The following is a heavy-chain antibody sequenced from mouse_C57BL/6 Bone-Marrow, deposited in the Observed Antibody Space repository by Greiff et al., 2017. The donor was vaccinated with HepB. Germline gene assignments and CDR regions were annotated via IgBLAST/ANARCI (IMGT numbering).Heavy chain of an antibody. CDR2: ISYDGSN. J-gene: IGHJ2*01. Sequence: EVQLQESGPGLVKPSQSLSLTCSVTGYSITSGYYWNWIRQFPGNKLEWMGYISYDGSNNYNPSLKNRISITRDTSKNQFFLKLNSVTTEDTATYYCARGGYDGVYWGQGTTLTVSS. V-gene: IGHV3-6*01. CDR3: ARGGYDGVY. CDR1: GYSITSGYY. D-gene: IGHD2-2*01.